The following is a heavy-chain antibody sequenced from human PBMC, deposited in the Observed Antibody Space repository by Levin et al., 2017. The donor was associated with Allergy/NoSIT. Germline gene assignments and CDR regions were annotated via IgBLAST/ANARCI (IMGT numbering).Heavy chain of an antibody. J-gene: IGHJ6*02. V-gene: IGHV3-72*01. CDR3: AASRSVSYGMDV. Sequence: PGESLKISCEVSGFTFSDHYMDWVRQAPGKGLDWVGRIRNKVNSFTKEYAASVKGRFTISGDESRNSLYLQMNNLETDDTAVYYCAASRSVSYGMDVWGQGTTVTVSS. CDR1: GFTFSDHY. CDR2: IRNKVNSFTK.